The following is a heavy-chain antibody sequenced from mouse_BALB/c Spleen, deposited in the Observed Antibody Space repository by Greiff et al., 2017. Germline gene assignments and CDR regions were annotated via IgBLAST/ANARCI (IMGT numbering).Heavy chain of an antibody. J-gene: IGHJ3*01. CDR2: IYPGSGNT. D-gene: IGHD1-2*01. CDR1: GYTFTDYY. V-gene: IGHV1-77*01. CDR3: ARSSTATFAY. Sequence: VQLQQSGAELARPGASVKLSCTASGYTFTDYYINWVKQRPGQGLEWIGEIYPGSGNTYYNEKFKGKATLTADKSSSTAYMQLSSLTSEDSAVYFCARSSTATFAYWGQGTLVTVSA.